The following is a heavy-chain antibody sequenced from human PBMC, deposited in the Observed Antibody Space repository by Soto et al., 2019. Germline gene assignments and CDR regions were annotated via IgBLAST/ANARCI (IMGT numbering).Heavy chain of an antibody. Sequence: SVKVSCKASGGTFSSYAISWVRQAPGQGLEWMGGIIPIFGTANYAQKFQGRVTITADESTSTAYMELSSLRSEDTAVYYCASSTSNSQIVLVPAANYYYYGMDVWG. V-gene: IGHV1-69*13. CDR2: IIPIFGTA. CDR3: ASSTSNSQIVLVPAANYYYYGMDV. J-gene: IGHJ6*02. CDR1: GGTFSSYA. D-gene: IGHD2-2*01.